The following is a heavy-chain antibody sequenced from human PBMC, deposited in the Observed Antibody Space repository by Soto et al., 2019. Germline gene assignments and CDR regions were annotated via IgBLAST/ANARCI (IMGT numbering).Heavy chain of an antibody. CDR2: ISYDGSNK. J-gene: IGHJ4*02. D-gene: IGHD3-22*01. V-gene: IGHV3-30-3*01. Sequence: GSLGLSCAASGFTFSSYAMHGVRQAPGKGLEWVAVISYDGSNKYYADSAKGRFTISRDNSKNTLYLQMNSLRAEDTAVYYCARNYYDSSGPITTTRYWGQGTLVTVSS. CDR3: ARNYYDSSGPITTTRY. CDR1: GFTFSSYA.